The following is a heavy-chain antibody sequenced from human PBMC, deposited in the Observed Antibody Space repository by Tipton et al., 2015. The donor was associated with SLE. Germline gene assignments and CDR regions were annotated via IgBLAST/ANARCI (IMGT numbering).Heavy chain of an antibody. CDR3: ASWYSSSWYYFDY. CDR2: IYYSGIT. Sequence: TLSLTCTVSGCSVSSGMFYWSWIRQPPGKGLEWIWYIYYSGITNYSPSLKSRVTISVDTSKNQFSLNVSSVTAADTAVYYCASWYSSSWYYFDYWGQGTLVIVSS. CDR1: GCSVSSGMFY. J-gene: IGHJ4*02. V-gene: IGHV4-61*01. D-gene: IGHD6-13*01.